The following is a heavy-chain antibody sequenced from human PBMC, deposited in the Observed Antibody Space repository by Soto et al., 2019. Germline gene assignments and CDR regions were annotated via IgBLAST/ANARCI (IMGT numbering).Heavy chain of an antibody. CDR2: ISAYNGNT. Sequence: QVQLVQSGAEVKKPGASVKVSCKASGYTFTSYGISWVRQAPGQGLEWMGWISAYNGNTNYAQKFQGRVTMTRDTSISTAYMELSRLRSDDTAVYYCARSYYYDSSGYYPWGQGTLVTVSS. J-gene: IGHJ5*02. D-gene: IGHD3-22*01. CDR3: ARSYYYDSSGYYP. V-gene: IGHV1-18*04. CDR1: GYTFTSYG.